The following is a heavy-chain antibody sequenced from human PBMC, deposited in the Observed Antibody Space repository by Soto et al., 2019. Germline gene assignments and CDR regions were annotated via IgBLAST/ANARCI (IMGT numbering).Heavy chain of an antibody. J-gene: IGHJ5*02. CDR2: INHSGST. V-gene: IGHV4-34*01. CDR3: ARGHRPQGYSYGNNWFDP. D-gene: IGHD5-18*01. Sequence: ETLSLTCAVYGGSFSGYYWSWIRQPPGKGLEWIGEINHSGSTYYNPSLKSRVTISVDTSKNQFSLKLSSVTAADTAVYYCARGHRPQGYSYGNNWFDPWGQGTLVTVSS. CDR1: GGSFSGYY.